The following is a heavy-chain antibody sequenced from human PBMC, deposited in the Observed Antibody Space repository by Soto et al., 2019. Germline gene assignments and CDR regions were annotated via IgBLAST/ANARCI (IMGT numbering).Heavy chain of an antibody. CDR1: GYTFTSYD. CDR3: ARGPREITIFGVVINWFDP. J-gene: IGHJ5*02. V-gene: IGHV1-8*01. Sequence: ASVKVSCKASGYTFTSYDINWVRQATGQGLEWMGWMNPNSGNTGYAQKFQGRVTMTRNTSISTAYMELSSLRSEDTAVYYCARGPREITIFGVVINWFDPWGQGTLVTVSS. D-gene: IGHD3-3*01. CDR2: MNPNSGNT.